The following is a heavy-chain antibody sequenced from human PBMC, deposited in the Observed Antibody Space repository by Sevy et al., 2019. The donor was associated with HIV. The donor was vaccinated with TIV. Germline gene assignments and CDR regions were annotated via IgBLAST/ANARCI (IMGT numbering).Heavy chain of an antibody. D-gene: IGHD3-10*01. J-gene: IGHJ4*02. V-gene: IGHV3-48*02. CDR3: ARDDTASYLPVS. CDR1: GFTFSDYS. CDR2: ISRSGTTR. Sequence: GGSVRLSCAASGFTFSDYSLNWVRQAPGKGLEWVSYISRSGTTRHYAGSVRGRFTISRDDAKNSLYLQMSSLRDEDTAVYYCARDDTASYLPVSWGQGTLVTVSS.